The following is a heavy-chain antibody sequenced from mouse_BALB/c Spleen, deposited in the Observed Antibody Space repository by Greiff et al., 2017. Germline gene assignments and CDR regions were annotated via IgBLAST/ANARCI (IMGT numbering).Heavy chain of an antibody. CDR3: ASYDYDLSYFDY. J-gene: IGHJ2*01. Sequence: EVQVVESGAELVKPGASVKLSCTASGFNIKDTYMHWVKQRPEQGLEWIGRIDPANGNTKYDPKFQGKATITADTSSNTAYLQLSSLTSEDTAVYYCASYDYDLSYFDYWGQGTTLTVSS. V-gene: IGHV14-3*02. CDR1: GFNIKDTY. D-gene: IGHD2-4*01. CDR2: IDPANGNT.